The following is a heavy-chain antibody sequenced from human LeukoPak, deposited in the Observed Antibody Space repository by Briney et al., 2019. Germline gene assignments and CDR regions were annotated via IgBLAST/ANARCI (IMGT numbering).Heavy chain of an antibody. CDR1: GGSFSSYY. V-gene: IGHV4-34*01. CDR2: INHSGST. D-gene: IGHD1-26*01. J-gene: IGHJ4*02. Sequence: SETLSLTCAVYGGSFSSYYWTWIRQPPGKGLEWIGEINHSGSTYYNPSLKSRVTISVDTSKNQFSLKLSSVTAADTAVYYCARLPGGQKGIVGATSWGQGTLVTVSS. CDR3: ARLPGGQKGIVGATS.